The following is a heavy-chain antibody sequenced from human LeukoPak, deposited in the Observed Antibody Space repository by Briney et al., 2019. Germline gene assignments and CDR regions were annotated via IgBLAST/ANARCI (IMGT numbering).Heavy chain of an antibody. CDR3: ASRTVTTSYYYYYYYMDV. V-gene: IGHV3-21*01. D-gene: IGHD4-17*01. CDR2: ISSGSSYI. J-gene: IGHJ6*03. Sequence: GGSLRLSCAASGFTFSSYSMNWVRQAPGKGLEWVSSISSGSSYIYYADSVKGRFTISRDNAKNSLYLQMNSLRAEDTAVYYCASRTVTTSYYYYYYYMDVWGKGTTVTVSS. CDR1: GFTFSSYS.